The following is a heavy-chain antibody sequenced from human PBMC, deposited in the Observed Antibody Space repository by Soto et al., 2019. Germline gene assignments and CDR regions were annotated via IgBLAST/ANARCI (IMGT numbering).Heavy chain of an antibody. CDR1: GSTFSNYA. D-gene: IGHD3-22*01. CDR3: AQVHYDSSAYTINYYYYYGMDV. CDR2: ITISGGST. V-gene: IGHV3-23*01. J-gene: IGHJ6*02. Sequence: VQLLESGGGLVQPGGSLRLSGAAAGSTFSNYAMTWVRQAPGKGLEYVSPITISGGSTYYADSVKGRFTISRDNSKDTVHLQMHSLRAEDTAVYYCAQVHYDSSAYTINYYYYYGMDVWGQGTTVTVSS.